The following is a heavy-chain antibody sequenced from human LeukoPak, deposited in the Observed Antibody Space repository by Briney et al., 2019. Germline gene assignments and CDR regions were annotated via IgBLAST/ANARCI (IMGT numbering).Heavy chain of an antibody. CDR1: GGSISSYY. V-gene: IGHV4-59*01. CDR3: ARVFCSSTSCNIDY. J-gene: IGHJ4*02. D-gene: IGHD2-2*01. Sequence: SETLSRTCTVSGGSISSYYRSWIRQPPGKGLEWIGYIYYSGSTNYNPSLKSRVTISVDTSKNQFSLKLSSVTAADTAVYYCARVFCSSTSCNIDYWGQGTLVTVSS. CDR2: IYYSGST.